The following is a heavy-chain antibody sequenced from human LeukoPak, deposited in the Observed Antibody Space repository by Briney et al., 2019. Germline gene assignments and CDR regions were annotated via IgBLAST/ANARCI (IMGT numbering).Heavy chain of an antibody. J-gene: IGHJ6*03. CDR1: GYSFTSYW. V-gene: IGHV5-51*01. Sequence: GESLKIPCKGSGYSFTSYWIGWVRQMPGKGLEGMGIIYPGDSDTRYSPSFQGQVTISADKSISTAYLQWSSLKASDTAMYYCARVITAASFYMDVWGKGTTVTVSS. D-gene: IGHD6-13*01. CDR2: IYPGDSDT. CDR3: ARVITAASFYMDV.